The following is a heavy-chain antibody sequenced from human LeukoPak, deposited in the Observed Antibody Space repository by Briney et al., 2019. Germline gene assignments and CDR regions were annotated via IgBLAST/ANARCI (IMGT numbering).Heavy chain of an antibody. CDR3: TTVDSSGWYTMCFDY. CDR1: GFTFNKGR. D-gene: IGHD6-19*01. V-gene: IGHV3-15*01. CDR2: IKRKTDGGTT. J-gene: IGHJ4*02. Sequence: GALRTSFGASGFTFNKGRMSLVRPAPGEGVGWGWRIKRKTDGGTTDYAAPVEGRFAISRDDSKNTLYLQMNGLKTEDTALYYCTTVDSSGWYTMCFDYWGQGTLVTVSS.